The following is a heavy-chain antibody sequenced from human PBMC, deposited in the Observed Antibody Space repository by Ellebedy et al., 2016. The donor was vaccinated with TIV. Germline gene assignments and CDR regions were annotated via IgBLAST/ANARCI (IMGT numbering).Heavy chain of an antibody. CDR3: ARSSGGRHIAARPVYGPYYYGMDV. V-gene: IGHV1-69*13. D-gene: IGHD6-6*01. J-gene: IGHJ6*02. CDR1: GGTFSSYA. Sequence: SVKVSCXASGGTFSSYAISWVRQAPGQGLEWMGGIIPIFGTANYAQKFQGRVTITADESTSTAYMELSSLRSEDTAVYYCARSSGGRHIAARPVYGPYYYGMDVWGQGTTVTVSS. CDR2: IIPIFGTA.